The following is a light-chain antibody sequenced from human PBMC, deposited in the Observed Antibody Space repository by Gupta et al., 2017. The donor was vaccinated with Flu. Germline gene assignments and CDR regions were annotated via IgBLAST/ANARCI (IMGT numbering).Light chain of an antibody. CDR3: QAWDNSAVI. J-gene: IGLJ2*01. CDR2: HDN. CDR1: RLGDRY. V-gene: IGLV3-1*01. Sequence: YELTLPPTVTVSPGQTASITCSGKRLGDRYVSWFQQRPGQSPVVIIYHDNKWPSGIPGRFSGSNSGNTATLTISGTQATDEADYYCQAWDNSAVIFGGGTKLTVL.